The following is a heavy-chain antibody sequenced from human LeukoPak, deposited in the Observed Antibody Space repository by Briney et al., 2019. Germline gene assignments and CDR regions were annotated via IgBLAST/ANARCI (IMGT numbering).Heavy chain of an antibody. J-gene: IGHJ4*02. Sequence: GGSLRLSCAASGFTFSSHWMSWVRQAPGKGLEWVANIKQDGSEKYYVDSVKGRFTISRDNAKNSLYLQMNSLRAEDTAVYYCARASGSGWYVFDYWGQGTLVTVSS. V-gene: IGHV3-7*01. CDR1: GFTFSSHW. CDR2: IKQDGSEK. CDR3: ARASGSGWYVFDY. D-gene: IGHD6-19*01.